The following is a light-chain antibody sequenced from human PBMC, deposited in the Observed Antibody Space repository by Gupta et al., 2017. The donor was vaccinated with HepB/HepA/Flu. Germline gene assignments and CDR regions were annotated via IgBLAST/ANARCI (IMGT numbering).Light chain of an antibody. J-gene: IGKJ1*01. CDR1: QGISSY. V-gene: IGKV1-37*01. CDR3: QRTDNDFTWT. CDR2: SAS. Sequence: DIQLTQSPSSLSASVGDRVTITCRGSQGISSYLNWYRQKPGKVPKLLIYSASNWQAGVPSRFSGSGCGIDLTLTISSRQPEDVATYYGQRTDNDFTWTFSQGTKVEIK.